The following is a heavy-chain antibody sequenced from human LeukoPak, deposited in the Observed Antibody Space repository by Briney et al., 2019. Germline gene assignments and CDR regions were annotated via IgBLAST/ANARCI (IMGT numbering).Heavy chain of an antibody. D-gene: IGHD3-22*01. CDR3: AKTSEPYYNIGKALDF. V-gene: IGHV3-23*01. CDR2: ISGSGDST. J-gene: IGHJ4*02. CDR1: GFTFSSYA. Sequence: PGGSLRLSCGASGFTFSSYAMSWVRQAPGKGLECVSAISGSGDSTYYADSVKGRFTISRDNSKNTLYLQMNSLRAEDTAVYYCAKTSEPYYNIGKALDFWGQGTLVTVSS.